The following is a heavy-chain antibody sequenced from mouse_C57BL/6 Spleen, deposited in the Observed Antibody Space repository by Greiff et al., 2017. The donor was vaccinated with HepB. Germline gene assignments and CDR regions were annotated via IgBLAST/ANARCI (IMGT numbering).Heavy chain of an antibody. CDR2: ISDGGSYT. CDR3: ARDGKNFDV. J-gene: IGHJ1*03. Sequence: EVQLVESGGGLVKPGGSLKLSCAASGFTFSSYAMSWVRQTPEKRLEWVATISDGGSYTYYPDNVKGRFTISRDNAKNNLYLQMSHLKSEDTAMYYCARDGKNFDVWGTGTTVTVSS. CDR1: GFTFSSYA. D-gene: IGHD2-1*01. V-gene: IGHV5-4*01.